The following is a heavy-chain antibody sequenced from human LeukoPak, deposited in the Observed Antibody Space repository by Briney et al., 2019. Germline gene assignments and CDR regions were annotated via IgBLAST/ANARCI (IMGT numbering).Heavy chain of an antibody. CDR2: ISGSGDST. J-gene: IGHJ4*02. Sequence: PGGSLRLSCAASGFTFSTYAMSWVRQAPGKGLEWVSAISGSGDSTYYADSVKGRFTISRDNSKNTLYLQMNSLRAEDTAVYYCAKAVNYYGSGSAFDYWGQGILVTVSS. D-gene: IGHD3-10*01. V-gene: IGHV3-23*01. CDR1: GFTFSTYA. CDR3: AKAVNYYGSGSAFDY.